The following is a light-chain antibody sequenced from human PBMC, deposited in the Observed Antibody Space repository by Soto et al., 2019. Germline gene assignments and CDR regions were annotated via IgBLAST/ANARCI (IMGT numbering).Light chain of an antibody. CDR3: QQYGSSPYT. CDR1: QSVSSSY. J-gene: IGKJ2*01. V-gene: IGKV3-20*01. Sequence: EIVLTQSPGTLSLSPGERATLSCRASQSVSSSYLAWYQQKPGQAPRLLIYDASSRATGIPDRFSGSGSGTDFTLTIIRLEPEDFAVYYCQQYGSSPYTFGQETKLEIK. CDR2: DAS.